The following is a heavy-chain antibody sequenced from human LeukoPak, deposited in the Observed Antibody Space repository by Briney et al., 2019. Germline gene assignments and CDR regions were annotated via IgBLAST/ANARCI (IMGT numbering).Heavy chain of an antibody. J-gene: IGHJ5*02. CDR3: ARHGGYCSGGSCLFSSPKNWFDP. CDR1: GGSFSGYY. D-gene: IGHD2-15*01. Sequence: PSETLSLTCAVYGGSFSGYYWGWIRQPPGKGLEWIGSIYYSGSTYHNPSLKSRVTISVDTSKNQFSLKLSSVTAADTAVYYCARHGGYCSGGSCLFSSPKNWFDPWGQGTLVTVSS. V-gene: IGHV4-39*01. CDR2: IYYSGST.